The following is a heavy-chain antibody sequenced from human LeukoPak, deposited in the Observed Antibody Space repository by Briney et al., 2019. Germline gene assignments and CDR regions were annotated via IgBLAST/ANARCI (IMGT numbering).Heavy chain of an antibody. V-gene: IGHV3-21*01. CDR2: ISTSSTYI. J-gene: IGHJ6*04. CDR1: GFTFSSYS. D-gene: IGHD3-9*01. CDR3: ARDPPYYDILTGYPRYRMDV. Sequence: GGSLRLSCAASGFTFSSYSMNWVRQAPGKGLEWVSSISTSSTYIYYADSVKGRFTISRHNAKNSLHLQMNSLRAEDTAVFYCARDPPYYDILTGYPRYRMDVWGKGTTVTLSS.